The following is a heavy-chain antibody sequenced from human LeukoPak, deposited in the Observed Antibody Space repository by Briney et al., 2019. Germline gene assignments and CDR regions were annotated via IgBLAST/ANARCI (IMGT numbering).Heavy chain of an antibody. CDR2: IYPGDSDT. CDR3: ARLYGGSSGYFDY. CDR1: GYSFSTYW. J-gene: IGHJ4*02. D-gene: IGHD2-15*01. V-gene: IGHV5-51*01. Sequence: GESLKISCKGSGYSFSTYWIGWVRQMPGRGLEWMGIIYPGDSDTRYSPSFQGQVTISADKSISTAYLQWSSLKAADTAMYYCARLYGGSSGYFDYWGQGTVVTVSS.